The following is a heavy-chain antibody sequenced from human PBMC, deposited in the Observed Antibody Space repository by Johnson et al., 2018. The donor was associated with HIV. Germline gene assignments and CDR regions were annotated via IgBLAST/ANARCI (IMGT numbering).Heavy chain of an antibody. CDR2: ISSSGSTI. V-gene: IGHV3-11*01. J-gene: IGHJ3*02. CDR1: GLTVNRNS. CDR3: ARDPGYSSFDI. D-gene: IGHD6-13*01. Sequence: QVQLVESGGGVVQPGRSLRLSCAASGLTVNRNSMNWVRLAPGKGLEWVSYISSSGSTIYYADSVKGRFTIPRDNAKNSLYLQMNSLRPEDTAVYYCARDPGYSSFDIWGQGTMVTVSS.